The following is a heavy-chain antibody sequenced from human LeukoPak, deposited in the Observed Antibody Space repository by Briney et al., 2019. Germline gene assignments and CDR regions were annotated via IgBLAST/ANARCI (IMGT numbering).Heavy chain of an antibody. D-gene: IGHD2-2*01. CDR2: INAGNGNT. V-gene: IGHV1-3*01. J-gene: IGHJ4*02. CDR3: VRGLCTGTICYVFDY. Sequence: ASVKVSCKASGYTFTSYAMHWVRQAPGQRLEWMGWINAGNGNTKYSQKFQGRVTMTSDTSMSTAYMEMSGLRSDDTAVYYCVRGLCTGTICYVFDYWGQGTLVTVSS. CDR1: GYTFTSYA.